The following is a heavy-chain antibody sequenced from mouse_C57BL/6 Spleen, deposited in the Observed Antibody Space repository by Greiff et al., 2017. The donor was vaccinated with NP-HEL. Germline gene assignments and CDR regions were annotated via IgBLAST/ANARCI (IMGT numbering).Heavy chain of an antibody. Sequence: LVESGASVKIPCTAFGYTFTDYYINWVKQRLGQGLEWIGWIFPGSGSTYYNEKFKGKATLTVDKSSSTAYMLLSSLTSEDAAVYFCARSSNYGSAMDYWGQGTSVTVSS. J-gene: IGHJ4*01. CDR2: IFPGSGST. V-gene: IGHV1-75*01. CDR1: GYTFTDYY. D-gene: IGHD2-5*01. CDR3: ARSSNYGSAMDY.